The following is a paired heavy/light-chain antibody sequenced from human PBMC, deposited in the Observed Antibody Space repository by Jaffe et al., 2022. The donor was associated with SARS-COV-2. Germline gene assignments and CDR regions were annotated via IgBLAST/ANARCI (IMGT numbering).Heavy chain of an antibody. Sequence: EVQLVESGGGLVQPGGSLRLSCAASGFTFSDIYMDWVRQAPGKGLEWVGRIRNKAKSYTTEYAASVKGRFSISRDDSKNSLYLQMNSLKTEDTAVYYCTVIMTEIPDCWGQGTLVTVSS. D-gene: IGHD2-21*02. CDR1: GFTFSDIY. J-gene: IGHJ4*02. CDR3: TVIMTEIPDC. CDR2: IRNKAKSYTT. V-gene: IGHV3-72*01.
Light chain of an antibody. V-gene: IGKV1-17*01. CDR3: LQQNNYPRT. Sequence: DIQMTQSPSSLSASVGDRVTITCRASQGIRNGLGWYQQKPGKAPKRLIYAASSLQSGVPSRFSGSGSGTEFTLTISSLQPEDFATYYCLQQNNYPRTFGQGTKVEIK. CDR1: QGIRNG. CDR2: AAS. J-gene: IGKJ1*01.